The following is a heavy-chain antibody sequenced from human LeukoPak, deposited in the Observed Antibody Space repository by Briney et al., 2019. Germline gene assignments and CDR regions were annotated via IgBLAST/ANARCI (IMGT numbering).Heavy chain of an antibody. CDR3: AREVYVRGGFPTYYFYYYVDV. CDR1: GFTFSSYA. CDR2: IYYSGST. J-gene: IGHJ6*03. V-gene: IGHV4-39*07. D-gene: IGHD3-10*02. Sequence: PGGSLRLSCAASGFTFSSYAMSWVRQAPGKGLEWIGSIYYSGSTYYNPSLRSRVTISVDTSKNQFSLKLSSVTAADTAVYYCAREVYVRGGFPTYYFYYYVDVWGKGTTVTVSS.